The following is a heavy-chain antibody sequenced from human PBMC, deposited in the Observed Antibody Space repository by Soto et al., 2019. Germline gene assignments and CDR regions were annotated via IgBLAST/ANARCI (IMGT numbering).Heavy chain of an antibody. V-gene: IGHV1-18*01. D-gene: IGHD6-19*01. J-gene: IGHJ4*02. CDR3: ARDPRLRRSGRAVAGTGADY. CDR2: ISAYNGNT. CDR1: GYTFTSYG. Sequence: QVQLVQSGAEVKKPGASVKVSCKASGYTFTSYGISWVRQAPGQGLEWMGWISAYNGNTNYAQKLQGRVTMTTDTSTSTAYMELRSLRSDETAVYYCARDPRLRRSGRAVAGTGADYWGQGTLVTVSS.